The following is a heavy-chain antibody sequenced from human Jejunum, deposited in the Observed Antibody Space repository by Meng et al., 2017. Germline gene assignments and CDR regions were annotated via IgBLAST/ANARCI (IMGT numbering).Heavy chain of an antibody. CDR3: ARGSGGPTASDTFDM. Sequence: GESLKISCAVSGFSVTSTSITWVRQAPGKGLEWVSMIYGDGNTYNTESVKGRFTISRQNSRNTVYLQMSNLRLDDTAIYYCARGSGGPTASDTFDMWGQGTLVTVSS. V-gene: IGHV3-53*04. CDR1: GFSVTSTS. D-gene: IGHD3-3*01. CDR2: IYGDGNT. J-gene: IGHJ3*02.